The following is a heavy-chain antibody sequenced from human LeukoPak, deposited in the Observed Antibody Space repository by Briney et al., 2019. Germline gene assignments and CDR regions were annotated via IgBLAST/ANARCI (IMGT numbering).Heavy chain of an antibody. CDR1: GFTFSSYG. V-gene: IGHV3-33*01. CDR3: ASLSSTSSNYFDY. J-gene: IGHJ4*02. D-gene: IGHD2-2*01. CDR2: IWYDGSNK. Sequence: PGGSLRLSCGASGFTFSSYGMHWVRQAPGKGLEWVAVIWYDGSNKYYADSVKGRFTISRDNSKNTLYLQMNSLRAEDTAVYYCASLSSTSSNYFDYWGQGTLVTVSS.